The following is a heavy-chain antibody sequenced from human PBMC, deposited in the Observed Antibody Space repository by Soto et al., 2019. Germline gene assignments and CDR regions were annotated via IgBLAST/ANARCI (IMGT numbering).Heavy chain of an antibody. CDR2: ISAYNGNT. Sequence: SVKVSCTASGYTFNSYGISWVRQEPGQGLEWMGWISAYNGNTNYAQKLQGRVTMTTDTSTSTAYMELRSLRSDDTAVYYCERAEEDSPPELVFDYWGQGTLVTVSS. CDR3: ERAEEDSPPELVFDY. D-gene: IGHD2-15*01. V-gene: IGHV1-18*01. J-gene: IGHJ4*02. CDR1: GYTFNSYG.